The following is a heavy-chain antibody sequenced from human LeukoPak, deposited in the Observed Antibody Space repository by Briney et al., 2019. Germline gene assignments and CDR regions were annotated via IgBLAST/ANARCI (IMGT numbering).Heavy chain of an antibody. Sequence: SETLSLTCAVYGGSFSGYYWSWIRQPPGKGLEWIGEINHSGSTNYNPSLKGRVTISVDTSKNQFSPKLSSVTAQATAVYYCARYYYGWGSYFPRHYYYYMDVWGKGTTVTVSS. CDR1: GGSFSGYY. CDR2: INHSGST. D-gene: IGHD3-10*01. CDR3: ARYYYGWGSYFPRHYYYYMDV. J-gene: IGHJ6*03. V-gene: IGHV4-34*01.